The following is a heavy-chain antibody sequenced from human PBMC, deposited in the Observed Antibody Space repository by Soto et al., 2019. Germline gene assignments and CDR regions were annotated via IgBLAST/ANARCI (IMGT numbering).Heavy chain of an antibody. Sequence: QPGVSLRLSCAASGFTFSSYEMNWVRQAPGKGLEWVSYISSSGSTIYYADSVKGRFTISRDNAKNSLYLQMNSLRAEDTAVYYCARDTSGWSNRHFDYWGKGTLVTDS. J-gene: IGHJ4*02. CDR1: GFTFSSYE. D-gene: IGHD6-19*01. CDR2: ISSSGSTI. CDR3: ARDTSGWSNRHFDY. V-gene: IGHV3-48*03.